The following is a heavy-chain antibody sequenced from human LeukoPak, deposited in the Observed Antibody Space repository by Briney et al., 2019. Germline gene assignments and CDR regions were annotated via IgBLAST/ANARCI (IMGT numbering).Heavy chain of an antibody. CDR1: GFTFSSYG. D-gene: IGHD3-22*01. CDR2: IRHDGSYQ. Sequence: GGSLRLSCAAFGFTFSSYGMHWVRQTPGKGLEWVAFIRHDGSYQQYADSVKGRFTVSRDNSKDMVYLQMNSLRTEDTAVYYCAKNRDSSDYPRDFVFWGQGTLVTVSS. V-gene: IGHV3-30*02. J-gene: IGHJ4*02. CDR3: AKNRDSSDYPRDFVF.